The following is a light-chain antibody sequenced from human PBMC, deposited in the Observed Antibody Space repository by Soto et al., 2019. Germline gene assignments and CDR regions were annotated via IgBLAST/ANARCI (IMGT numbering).Light chain of an antibody. Sequence: QSALTQPASVSGSPGQSITISCTGTSSDVGGYNYVSWYQQHPGKAPKLMIYEVSNRPSGVSNRFSGSKSGNTASLTISGLRAEDEDDYYCSSYTRSSSLVFGTGTKVTVL. CDR2: EVS. CDR1: SSDVGGYNY. J-gene: IGLJ1*01. V-gene: IGLV2-14*01. CDR3: SSYTRSSSLV.